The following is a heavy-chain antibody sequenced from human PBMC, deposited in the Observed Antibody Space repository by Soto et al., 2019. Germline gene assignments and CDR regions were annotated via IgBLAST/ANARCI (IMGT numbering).Heavy chain of an antibody. Sequence: GESLKISCKGSGYSFTSYWIGWVRQMPGKGLEWMGIIYPGDSDTRYSPSFQGQVTISADKSISTAYLQWSSLKASDTAMYYCARHNYGSGSYYLKGWFDPWGQGTLVTVSS. CDR2: IYPGDSDT. J-gene: IGHJ5*02. CDR3: ARHNYGSGSYYLKGWFDP. V-gene: IGHV5-51*01. CDR1: GYSFTSYW. D-gene: IGHD3-10*01.